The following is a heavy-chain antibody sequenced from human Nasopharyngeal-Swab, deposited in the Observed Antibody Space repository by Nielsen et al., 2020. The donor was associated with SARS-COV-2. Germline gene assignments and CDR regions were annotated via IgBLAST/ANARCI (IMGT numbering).Heavy chain of an antibody. CDR3: ARGGGSWMHLWLSAFDI. CDR1: GGSISSYY. D-gene: IGHD5-18*01. V-gene: IGHV4-59*13. Sequence: GSLRLSCTVSGGSISSYYWTWIRQPPGKGLEWIGYIYYSGSTNYNPSLKSRVTISVDTSKNQFSLNLSSVTAADTAVYYCARGGGSWMHLWLSAFDIWGQGTMVTVSS. CDR2: IYYSGST. J-gene: IGHJ3*02.